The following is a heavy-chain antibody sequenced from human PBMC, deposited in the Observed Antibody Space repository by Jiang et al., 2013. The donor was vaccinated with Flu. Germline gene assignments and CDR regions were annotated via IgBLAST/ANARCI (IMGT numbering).Heavy chain of an antibody. D-gene: IGHD4-17*01. Sequence: SGAEVKKPGSSVKVSCKASGGAFSIYAFSWVRQAPGQGLEWMGAIIPTFGTANYAQKFEGRVTMTADGSTRTVYMELRSLRSEDTAVYYCAKIEGLDGDGDYWGQGTLFTVSS. CDR2: IIPTFGTA. CDR1: GGAFSIYA. J-gene: IGHJ4*02. CDR3: AKIEGLDGDGDY. V-gene: IGHV1-69*01.